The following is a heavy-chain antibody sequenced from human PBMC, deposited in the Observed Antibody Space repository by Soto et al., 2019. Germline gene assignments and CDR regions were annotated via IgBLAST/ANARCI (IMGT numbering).Heavy chain of an antibody. CDR1: GGSFSGNY. J-gene: IGHJ5*02. CDR3: ARARWFDP. Sequence: SETLSLTCAVYGGSFSGNYWTWIRQPPGKGLEWIGEISHSGNTCYNPSLETRVTMSVDTSKNQFSLKLSSVTAADTAVYYCARARWFDPFGQGTLVTVSS. V-gene: IGHV4-34*01. CDR2: ISHSGNT.